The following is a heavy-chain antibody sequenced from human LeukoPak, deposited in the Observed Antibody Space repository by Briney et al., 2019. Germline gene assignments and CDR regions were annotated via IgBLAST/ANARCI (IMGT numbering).Heavy chain of an antibody. D-gene: IGHD5-24*01. CDR2: IRQDGSEM. CDR1: GFTFSTYW. Sequence: GGSLRLSCATSGFTFSTYWMSWVRQAPGKGLEWVANIRQDGSEMYHVDSVKGRFTISRDNAKNSLYLQMNSLRAEDTAVYYCANGDGFDYWGQGTLVTVSS. V-gene: IGHV3-7*01. CDR3: ANGDGFDY. J-gene: IGHJ4*02.